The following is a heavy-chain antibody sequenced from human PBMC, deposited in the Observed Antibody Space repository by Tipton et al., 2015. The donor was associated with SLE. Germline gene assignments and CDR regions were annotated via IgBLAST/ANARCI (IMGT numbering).Heavy chain of an antibody. D-gene: IGHD5-12*01. CDR2: IFYTGST. Sequence: TLSLTCTVSDGSISSTNYYWGWIHQPPGKGLEWIGSIFYTGSTYYNPSLKSRVSFSIDTSKHQFSLKLNSVTAADTAVYYCARRHYSGPFDSWGQGTLVTVSS. CDR3: ARRHYSGPFDS. V-gene: IGHV4-39*07. J-gene: IGHJ4*02. CDR1: DGSISSTNYY.